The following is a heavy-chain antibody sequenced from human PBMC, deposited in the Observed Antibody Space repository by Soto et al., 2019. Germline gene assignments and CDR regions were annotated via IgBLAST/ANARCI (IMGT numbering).Heavy chain of an antibody. CDR2: INSDGTST. V-gene: IGHV3-74*01. Sequence: GGSLRLSCAASEFTFSSYWMHWVRQAPGKGLVWVSRINSDGTSTSYADSVKGRFTISRDNAKNTLYLQMNSLRAEDTAVYYCAKGSGIAAAGTLRDYWGQGTLVTVSS. CDR3: AKGSGIAAAGTLRDY. CDR1: EFTFSSYW. D-gene: IGHD6-13*01. J-gene: IGHJ4*02.